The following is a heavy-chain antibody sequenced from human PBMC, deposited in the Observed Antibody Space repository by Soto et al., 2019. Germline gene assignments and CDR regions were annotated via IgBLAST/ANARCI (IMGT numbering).Heavy chain of an antibody. V-gene: IGHV5-51*01. CDR1: GYAFSSYW. D-gene: IGHD2-2*01. CDR2: IYPGDSDT. CDR3: AGGSCHATICDPWFDP. Sequence: GESLKISCQGSGYAFSSYWIAWVRQMPGKGLEWMGIIYPGDSDTRYSPSFQGQVTISVDKSITTAYLQWSSLKASDTAMYYCAGGSCHATICDPWFDPWGQGTLVTVSS. J-gene: IGHJ5*02.